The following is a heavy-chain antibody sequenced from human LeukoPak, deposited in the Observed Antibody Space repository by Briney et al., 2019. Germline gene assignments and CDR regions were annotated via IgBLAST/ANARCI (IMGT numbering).Heavy chain of an antibody. CDR3: ARGIAGSCRPDRCYYYYYYMDV. D-gene: IGHD2-2*01. J-gene: IGHJ6*03. Sequence: SETLSPTCTVSGGSISSYYWSWIRQPPGKGLEWIGYIYYSGSTNYNPSLKSRVTISVDTSKNQFSLKLSSVTAADTAVYYCARGIAGSCRPDRCYYYYYYMDVWGKGTTVTVSS. CDR1: GGSISSYY. CDR2: IYYSGST. V-gene: IGHV4-59*01.